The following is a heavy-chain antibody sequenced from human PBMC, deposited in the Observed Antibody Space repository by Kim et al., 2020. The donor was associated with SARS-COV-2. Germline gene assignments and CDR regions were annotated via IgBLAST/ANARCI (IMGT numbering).Heavy chain of an antibody. CDR1: RFTFGDYV. Sequence: GGSLRLSCAASRFTFGDYVMHWVRQAPGKGLEWVTGISGSSGTVNYADSVKGRFTISRDNAKNSLYLQMSSLRPEDTALYYCVKGGYYSYSGLDVWGQGTTVTVSS. V-gene: IGHV3-9*01. CDR3: VKGGYYSYSGLDV. CDR2: ISGSSGTV. J-gene: IGHJ6*02.